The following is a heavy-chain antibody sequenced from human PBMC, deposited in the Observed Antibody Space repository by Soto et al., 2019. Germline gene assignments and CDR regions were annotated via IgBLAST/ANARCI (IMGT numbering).Heavy chain of an antibody. V-gene: IGHV3-21*01. J-gene: IGHJ4*02. Sequence: GGSLRLCCAAAGFTCSGYSMAWVRQAPGKGLEWVSSISSSSNYIYYADSVKGRFTISRDNAKNSLYLQMNSLRAEDTAVYYCARLGYCSSISCYASDYWGQGTLVTVSS. CDR1: GFTCSGYS. D-gene: IGHD2-2*01. CDR2: ISSSSNYI. CDR3: ARLGYCSSISCYASDY.